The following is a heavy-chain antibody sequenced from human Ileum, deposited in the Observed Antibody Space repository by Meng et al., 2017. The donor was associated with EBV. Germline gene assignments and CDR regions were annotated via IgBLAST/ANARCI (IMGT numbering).Heavy chain of an antibody. CDR1: GGSISRSDW. CDR3: ASSDYYRSDY. V-gene: IGHV4-4*02. CDR2: TSHSGST. J-gene: IGHJ4*02. D-gene: IGHD3-22*01. Sequence: VRPQASEPGLVRPSEPLSLTSPLHGGSISRSDWWSWVRQPPGKGLEWIGETSHSGSTNYSPSLKSRVTISLDKSKNQLSLKLNSVTAADTAVYYCASSDYYRSDYWGQGTLVTVSS.